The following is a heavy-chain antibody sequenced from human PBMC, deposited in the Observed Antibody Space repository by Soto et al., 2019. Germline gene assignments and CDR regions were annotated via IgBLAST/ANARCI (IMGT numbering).Heavy chain of an antibody. CDR1: GFTFSSYW. J-gene: IGHJ6*02. CDR3: ATHLVVPAAYTYYYYYGMDV. V-gene: IGHV3-7*01. CDR2: IKQDGSEK. Sequence: EVQLVESGGGLVQPGGSLRLSCAASGFTFSSYWMSWVRQAPGKGLEWVANIKQDGSEKYYVDSVKGRFTISRDNAKNSLYLQMNSLRAEDTAVYYCATHLVVPAAYTYYYYYGMDVWGQGTTVTVSS. D-gene: IGHD2-2*01.